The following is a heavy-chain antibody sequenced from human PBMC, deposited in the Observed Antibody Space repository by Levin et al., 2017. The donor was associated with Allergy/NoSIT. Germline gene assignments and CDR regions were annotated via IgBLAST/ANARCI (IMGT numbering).Heavy chain of an antibody. V-gene: IGHV4-59*01. CDR2: IYSTGST. D-gene: IGHD5-12*01. J-gene: IGHJ4*02. CDR1: GGSISSYY. Sequence: SQTLSLTCQVSGGSISSYYWNWIRQTPGKGLQWIGNIYSTGSTNYSPSLKTRVTISIDTSKNEFYLKLNSVTAADTAVYYCARGSSYGYDFDYWGQGALVTVSS. CDR3: ARGSSYGYDFDY.